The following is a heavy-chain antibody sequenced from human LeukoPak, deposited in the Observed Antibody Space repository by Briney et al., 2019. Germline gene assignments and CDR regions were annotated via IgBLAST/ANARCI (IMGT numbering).Heavy chain of an antibody. Sequence: GESLKISCKGSGYTFTNYYIAWVRQVPGKGLEWMGIIYPGDSDTRYSPSFQGQVTISADKSIGTAYLQWSSLKASDTAIYYCATSGYYYGHFQYWGQGTLVTVSS. CDR2: IYPGDSDT. CDR3: ATSGYYYGHFQY. CDR1: GYTFTNYY. J-gene: IGHJ1*01. V-gene: IGHV5-51*01. D-gene: IGHD3-22*01.